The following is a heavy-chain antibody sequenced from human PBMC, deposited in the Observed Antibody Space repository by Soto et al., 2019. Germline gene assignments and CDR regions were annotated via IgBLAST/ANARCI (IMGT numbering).Heavy chain of an antibody. CDR2: ISAHTGNT. J-gene: IGHJ4*02. Sequence: QVHLVQSGAEVKKPVASVKVSCKGSGYGFTTYGITWGRQAPGQGLERLAWISAHTGNTHYAQKGKGRVTLTRGTSTRPAYMELRSMRYVEPAVYYCARVRYGDYWGQGALVTVSS. D-gene: IGHD1-1*01. CDR3: ARVRYGDY. V-gene: IGHV1-18*01. CDR1: GYGFTTYG.